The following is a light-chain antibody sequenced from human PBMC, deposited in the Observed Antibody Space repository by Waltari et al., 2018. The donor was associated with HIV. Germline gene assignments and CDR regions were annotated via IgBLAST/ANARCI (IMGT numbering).Light chain of an antibody. CDR1: SSDVGGFDY. J-gene: IGLJ3*02. V-gene: IGLV2-8*01. CDR2: AVN. Sequence: QSALTQPPSASGSPGQPVTLYCTGTSSDVGGFDYVSWYQQHPAKAPKLLIYAVNRRPSGVPDRFSGSNSGNTASRTVSGLQTEDEADYYCSSYADTNNVLFGGGTKLTVL. CDR3: SSYADTNNVL.